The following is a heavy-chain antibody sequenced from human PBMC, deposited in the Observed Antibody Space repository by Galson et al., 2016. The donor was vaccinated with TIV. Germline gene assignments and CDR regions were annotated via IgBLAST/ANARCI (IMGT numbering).Heavy chain of an antibody. CDR3: ARGKERVINYYCYMDV. CDR1: GGTFSSYG. Sequence: SVKVSCKASGGTFSSYGISWVRQAPGQGLEWMGGINPVFGIPNYAQKFQGRVTITADESTSTAYMELTSLRSEDTAVYYCARGKERVINYYCYMDVWGKGTTITVSS. V-gene: IGHV1-69*13. CDR2: INPVFGIP. J-gene: IGHJ6*03. D-gene: IGHD3-3*01.